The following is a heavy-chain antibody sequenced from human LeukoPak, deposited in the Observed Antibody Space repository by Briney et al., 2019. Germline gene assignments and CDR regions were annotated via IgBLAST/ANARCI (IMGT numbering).Heavy chain of an antibody. CDR3: ARGGSNWNYQYYFDY. Sequence: ASVKVSCKASGYTFTYSGINWVRQAPGQGLEWTGWISAYSGTTNYAQKFLGRVTMTTDTSTSTAYMELRGLRSDDTAVYYCARGGSNWNYQYYFDYWGQGTLVTVSS. J-gene: IGHJ4*02. CDR2: ISAYSGTT. CDR1: GYTFTYSG. V-gene: IGHV1-18*01. D-gene: IGHD1-7*01.